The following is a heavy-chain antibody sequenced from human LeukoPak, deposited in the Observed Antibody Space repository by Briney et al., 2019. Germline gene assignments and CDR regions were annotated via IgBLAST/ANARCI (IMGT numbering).Heavy chain of an antibody. CDR1: GFTLNNYA. Sequence: PGGSLRLSCAASGFTLNNYAMSWARQAPGKGLEWVSTISSSGGATYYADSVKGRFTISRDNSETTLYLQMNSLRAEDTAIYYCAKNKAGTRAIEYWGQGTLVTVSS. CDR2: ISSSGGAT. J-gene: IGHJ4*02. D-gene: IGHD6-19*01. V-gene: IGHV3-23*01. CDR3: AKNKAGTRAIEY.